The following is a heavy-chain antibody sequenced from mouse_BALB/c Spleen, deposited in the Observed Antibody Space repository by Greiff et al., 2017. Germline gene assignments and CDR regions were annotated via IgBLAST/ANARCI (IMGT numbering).Heavy chain of an antibody. CDR1: GFNTKDYY. V-gene: IGHV14-4*02. CDR2: IDPENGDT. CDR3: NAGYGKDAMDY. Sequence: EVKLVESGAELVRSGASVKLSCTASGFNTKDYYMHWVKQRPEQGLEWIGWIDPENGDTEYAPKFQGKATMTADTSSNTAYLQLSSLTSEDTAVYYCNAGYGKDAMDYWGQGTSVTVSS. J-gene: IGHJ4*01. D-gene: IGHD2-1*01.